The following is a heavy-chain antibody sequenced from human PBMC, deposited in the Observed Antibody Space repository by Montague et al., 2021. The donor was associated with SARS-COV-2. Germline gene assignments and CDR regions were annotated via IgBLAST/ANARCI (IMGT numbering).Heavy chain of an antibody. D-gene: IGHD2-15*01. J-gene: IGHJ5*02. V-gene: IGHV4-4*02. CDR2: IYHSGST. Sequence: SETLSLTCTVSGASITSSNWWDWVRQPPGKGLEWIGQIYHSGSTNYNPSLKSRLTLSLDKSKNQFSLSLSSVTAADTAVYYCARQIQQVVLSPAKLTNWCDPWGLGTLVTVAS. CDR1: GASITSSNW. CDR3: ARQIQQVVLSPAKLTNWCDP.